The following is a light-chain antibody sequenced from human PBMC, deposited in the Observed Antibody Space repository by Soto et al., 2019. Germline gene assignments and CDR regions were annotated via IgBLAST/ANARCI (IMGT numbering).Light chain of an antibody. CDR3: AAWDDSLSAHVV. CDR1: SGHSSYI. Sequence: QSVLTQSSSASASLGSSVKLTCTLSSGHSSYIIAWHQQQPGKAPRYLMKLEGSGSYNKGSGVPDRFSGSSSGADRYLTISNLQSEDEADYYCAAWDDSLSAHVVFGGGTKLTVL. J-gene: IGLJ2*01. V-gene: IGLV4-60*03. CDR2: LEGSGSY.